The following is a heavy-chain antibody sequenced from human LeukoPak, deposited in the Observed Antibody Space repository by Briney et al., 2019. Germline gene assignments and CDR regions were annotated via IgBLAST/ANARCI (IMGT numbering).Heavy chain of an antibody. CDR3: AKEVYYYGSGSYYSANYIDY. CDR2: ISGSGGYT. Sequence: PGGSLRLSCAASGFTFSTYAMSWVRQAPARGLEWVSAISGSGGYTYYADSVKGRFTISRDNSKNTLYLEMNSLRAEDTAVYYCAKEVYYYGSGSYYSANYIDYWGQGTLVTVSS. CDR1: GFTFSTYA. V-gene: IGHV3-23*01. J-gene: IGHJ4*02. D-gene: IGHD3-10*01.